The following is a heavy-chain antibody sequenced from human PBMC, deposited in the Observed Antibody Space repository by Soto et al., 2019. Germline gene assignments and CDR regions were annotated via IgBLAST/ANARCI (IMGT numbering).Heavy chain of an antibody. CDR3: TRERVEYGDYQFYGVDV. D-gene: IGHD2-15*01. CDR2: ISYDGSNK. V-gene: IGHV3-30*03. Sequence: GGSLRLSCAASGFTFSSYGMHWVRQAPGKGLEWVAVISYDGSNKYYGDSVKGRFTISRDNSKNTLYLQMNSLRPEDTAVYYCTRERVEYGDYQFYGVDVWGQGTTVTVSS. J-gene: IGHJ6*02. CDR1: GFTFSSYG.